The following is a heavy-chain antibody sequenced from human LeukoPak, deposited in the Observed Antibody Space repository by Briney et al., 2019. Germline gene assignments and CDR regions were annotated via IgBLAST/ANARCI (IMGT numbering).Heavy chain of an antibody. D-gene: IGHD3-3*01. Sequence: PSETLSLTCTDSGASIRNSAYYWLWIRQPPGEGLECIGTVHYSGSTFYNPSLKSRVNISVDTSKNQFSLQLSSVTAVDTAVYYCARLFFVIDTWGQGTLVTVSS. J-gene: IGHJ5*02. CDR3: ARLFFVIDT. CDR1: GASIRNSAYY. CDR2: VHYSGST. V-gene: IGHV4-39*01.